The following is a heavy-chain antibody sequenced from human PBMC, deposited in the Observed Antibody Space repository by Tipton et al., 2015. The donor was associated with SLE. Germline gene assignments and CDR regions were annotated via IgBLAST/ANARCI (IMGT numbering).Heavy chain of an antibody. CDR3: AGGLAVAGTRDY. D-gene: IGHD6-19*01. V-gene: IGHV4-38-2*01. Sequence: TLSLTCAVSGYSITSGYYWDWIRQPPGKGLEWIGSIYHTGSTFHNPSLKSRVTISVDTSKNQFSLKLTSVTAADTAVYYCAGGLAVAGTRDYWGQGTLVTVSS. CDR2: IYHTGST. J-gene: IGHJ4*02. CDR1: GYSITSGYY.